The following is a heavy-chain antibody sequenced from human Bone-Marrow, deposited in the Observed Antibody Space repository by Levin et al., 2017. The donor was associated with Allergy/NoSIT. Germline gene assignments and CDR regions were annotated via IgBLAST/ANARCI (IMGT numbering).Heavy chain of an antibody. V-gene: IGHV3-48*04. CDR2: ISSTSSAI. J-gene: IGHJ4*02. CDR3: ARDQQWLLPHYFDH. CDR1: GFSFISYS. Sequence: GGSLRLSCAASGFSFISYSISWVRQAPGKGLEWVSYISSTSSAIFYADSVKGRFTISRDNAKNSLYLQMNSLRAEDTAVYYCARDQQWLLPHYFDHWGQGTLVTVSS. D-gene: IGHD6-19*01.